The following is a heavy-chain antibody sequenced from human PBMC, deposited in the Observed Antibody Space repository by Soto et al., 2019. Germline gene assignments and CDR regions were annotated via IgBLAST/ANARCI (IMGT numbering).Heavy chain of an antibody. CDR1: GGSISSGDYY. CDR2: IYYSGST. CDR3: ARGSASLVVYFDY. Sequence: SETLSLTCTVSGGSISSGDYYWSWIRQPPGKGLEWIGYIYYSGSTYYNPSLKSRVTISVDTSKNQFSLKLSSVTAADTAVYYCARGSASLVVYFDYWGQGTLVTVSS. D-gene: IGHD3-10*01. J-gene: IGHJ4*02. V-gene: IGHV4-30-4*01.